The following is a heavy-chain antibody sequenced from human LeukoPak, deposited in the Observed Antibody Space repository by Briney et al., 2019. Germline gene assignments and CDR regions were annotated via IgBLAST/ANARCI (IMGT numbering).Heavy chain of an antibody. Sequence: ASVKVSCKASGGTFSSYAISWVRQAPGQGLEWMGGIIPIFGTANYAQKFQGRVTITADESTSTAYMELSSLRSEDTAVYYCARDRDYGNPADYGMDVWGQGTTVTVSS. CDR1: GGTFSSYA. V-gene: IGHV1-69*13. CDR3: ARDRDYGNPADYGMDV. CDR2: IIPIFGTA. D-gene: IGHD4-11*01. J-gene: IGHJ6*02.